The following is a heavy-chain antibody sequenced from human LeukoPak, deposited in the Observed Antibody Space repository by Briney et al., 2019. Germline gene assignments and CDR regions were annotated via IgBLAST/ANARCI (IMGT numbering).Heavy chain of an antibody. CDR1: GFPFSSYA. J-gene: IGHJ4*02. V-gene: IGHV3-30*03. D-gene: IGHD3-9*01. Sequence: GGSLRLSCVASGFPFSSYAMGWVRQAPGKGLEWVTLILKDGSDAFYADSVKGRFTISRDNSENTLFLQMNSLRAEDTAIYYCARDFHYFFDYCGQGTLVTVSS. CDR3: ARDFHYFFDY. CDR2: ILKDGSDA.